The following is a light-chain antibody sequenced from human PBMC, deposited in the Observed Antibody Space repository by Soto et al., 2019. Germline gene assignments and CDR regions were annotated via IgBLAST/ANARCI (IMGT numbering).Light chain of an antibody. V-gene: IGKV3-15*01. CDR3: QQYNNWLPP. CDR2: GAS. CDR1: QSLSSN. J-gene: IGKJ3*01. Sequence: EIVVTHSPATLSGSPGERATVSCRASQSLSSNLAWYQQKPGQAPRLLIYGASTRATGVPARFGGSGSGTGLALAISSLQSADFTVYFCQQYNNWLPPFAPGTKVDIK.